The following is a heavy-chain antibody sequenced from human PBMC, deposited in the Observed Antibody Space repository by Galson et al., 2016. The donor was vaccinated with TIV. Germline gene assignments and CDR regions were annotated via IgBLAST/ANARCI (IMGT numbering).Heavy chain of an antibody. D-gene: IGHD6-19*01. J-gene: IGHJ5*02. V-gene: IGHV3-30*18. Sequence: SLRLSCAASGFSFSTNGMHWARQAPGKGLEWVAMISHDGTARYYTDSVKGRFTVSRDNSHNMLYLEMDGLRPEDTALYYCAKDLFGGGWYNYFDPWGQGTLVTVSS. CDR1: GFSFSTNG. CDR3: AKDLFGGGWYNYFDP. CDR2: ISHDGTAR.